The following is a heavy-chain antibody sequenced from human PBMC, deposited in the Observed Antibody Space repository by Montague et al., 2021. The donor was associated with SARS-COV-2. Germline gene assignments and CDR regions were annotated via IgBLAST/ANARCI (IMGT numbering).Heavy chain of an antibody. J-gene: IGHJ6*02. Sequence: SLRLSCAASGFTFSDYYMSWIRQAPGKGLEWVSYISSSSSYTNYADSVKGRFTISRDNAKNSLYLQMNSLRAEDTAVYYCARGGTTDGYGMDIWGQGITVTVSS. CDR2: ISSSSSYT. D-gene: IGHD1/OR15-1a*01. CDR3: ARGGTTDGYGMDI. CDR1: GFTFSDYY. V-gene: IGHV3-11*05.